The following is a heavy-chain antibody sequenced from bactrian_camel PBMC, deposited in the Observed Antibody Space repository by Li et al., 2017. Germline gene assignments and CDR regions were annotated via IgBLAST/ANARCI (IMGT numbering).Heavy chain of an antibody. Sequence: VQLVESGGGLVQPGRSLRLSCSAGGSTSMYWWMGWVRQTPGKGLEWVSSIYSDGSNTYYADSVKRRFTISRDNAKNTVFLQLNSLRTEDTAMYYCAVSTTSYSPVFGQGTQVTVS. D-gene: IGHD7*01. J-gene: IGHJ4*01. V-gene: IGHV3S6*01. CDR1: GSTSMYWW. CDR2: IYSDGSNT.